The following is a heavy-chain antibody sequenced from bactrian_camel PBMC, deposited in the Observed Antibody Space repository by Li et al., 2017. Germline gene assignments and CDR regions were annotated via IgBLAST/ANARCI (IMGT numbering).Heavy chain of an antibody. Sequence: HVQLVESGGGSVQTGGSLRLSGAASGYTNCMGWYRQAPGKEREGVASIPTGGTTAAYADSVKGRFTISQDNAKNTLYLALNALKPEDTAMYSCAASRWTCTVEGRLRSVDYWGQGTQVTVS. D-gene: IGHD6*01. CDR1: GYTNC. CDR3: AASRWTCTVEGRLRSVDY. J-gene: IGHJ4*01. V-gene: IGHV3S54*01. CDR2: IPTGGTTA.